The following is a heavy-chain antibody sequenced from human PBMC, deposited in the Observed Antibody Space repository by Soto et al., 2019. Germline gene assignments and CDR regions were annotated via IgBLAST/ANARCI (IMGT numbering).Heavy chain of an antibody. D-gene: IGHD2-21*02. CDR2: IRNKPNGHTT. CDR3: STTVITAPLFEY. J-gene: IGHJ4*02. Sequence: PGGSLRLSCEVSGFTFSGHYMDWVRRAPGKGLEWLGRIRNKPNGHTTAYAASVKGRFTISRDDSKNLVYLQMNSLKSEDTALYYCSTTVITAPLFEYWGQGTLVTVSS. CDR1: GFTFSGHY. V-gene: IGHV3-72*01.